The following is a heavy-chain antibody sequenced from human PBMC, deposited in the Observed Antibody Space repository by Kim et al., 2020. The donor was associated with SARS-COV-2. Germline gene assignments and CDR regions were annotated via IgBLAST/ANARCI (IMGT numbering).Heavy chain of an antibody. D-gene: IGHD2-2*01. J-gene: IGHJ4*02. CDR1: GYSFTSYW. Sequence: GESLKISCKGSGYSFTSYWISWVRQMPGKGLEWMGRIDPSDSYTNYSPSFQGHVTISADKSISTAYLQWSSLKALDTAMYYCGYCSSTSCYFLAYWGQGTLVTVSS. CDR2: IDPSDSYT. CDR3: GYCSSTSCYFLAY. V-gene: IGHV5-10-1*01.